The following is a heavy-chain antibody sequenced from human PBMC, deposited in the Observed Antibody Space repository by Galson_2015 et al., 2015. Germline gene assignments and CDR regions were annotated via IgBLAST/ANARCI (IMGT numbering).Heavy chain of an antibody. J-gene: IGHJ4*02. CDR1: GFSLSTSGVG. D-gene: IGHD5-18*01. Sequence: PALVKPTQTLTLTCTFSGFSLSTSGVGVGWIRQPPGKALEWLALIYWDDDKRFSPSLKSRLTITKDTSKNQVVLTMTNMDPVDTATYYCAHNTHTATLRFWGQGALVTVSS. CDR2: IYWDDDK. CDR3: AHNTHTATLRF. V-gene: IGHV2-5*02.